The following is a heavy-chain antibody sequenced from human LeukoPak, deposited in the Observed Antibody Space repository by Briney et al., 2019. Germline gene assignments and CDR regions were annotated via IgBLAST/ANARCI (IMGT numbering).Heavy chain of an antibody. CDR1: GFTFSSYG. CDR2: ISYDGSNK. CDR3: AKEKVPAAIYYGMDV. D-gene: IGHD2-2*01. Sequence: GGSLRLSCAASGFTFSSYGMHWVRQAPGKGLEWVAVISYDGSNKYYADSVKGRFTISRDNSKITLYLQMNSLRAEDTAVYYCAKEKVPAAIYYGMDVWGQGTTVTVSS. J-gene: IGHJ6*02. V-gene: IGHV3-30*18.